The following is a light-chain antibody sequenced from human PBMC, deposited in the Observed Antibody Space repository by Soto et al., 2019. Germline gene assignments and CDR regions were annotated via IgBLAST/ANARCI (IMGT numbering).Light chain of an antibody. V-gene: IGLV2-14*01. CDR1: SSGIRDYNY. J-gene: IGLJ1*01. CDR2: EVS. CDR3: RSKSPDF. Sequence: ALAQPASVSGSPGQSITISCTGTSSGIRDYNYVSWYQQLPGNAPKLIMYEVSNRPSGISNRFSGSKSGNTASLTISGIQAEDEADYYCRSKSPDFYGTGTKVTVL.